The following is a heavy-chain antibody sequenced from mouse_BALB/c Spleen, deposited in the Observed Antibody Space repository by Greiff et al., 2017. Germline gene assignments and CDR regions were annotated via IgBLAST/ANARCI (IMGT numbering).Heavy chain of an antibody. CDR2: IYPGGGYT. J-gene: IGHJ3*01. Sequence: VQLQQSGAELVRPGTSVKISCKASGYTFTNYWLGWVKQRPGHGLEWIGDIYPGGGYTNYNEKFKGKATLTADTSSSTAYMQLSSLTSEDSAVYFCARPTMITTGAWFAYWGQGTLVTVSA. CDR1: GYTFTNYW. V-gene: IGHV1-63*02. CDR3: ARPTMITTGAWFAY. D-gene: IGHD2-4*01.